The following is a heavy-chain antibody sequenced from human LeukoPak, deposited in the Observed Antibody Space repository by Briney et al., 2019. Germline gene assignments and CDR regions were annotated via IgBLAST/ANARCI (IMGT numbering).Heavy chain of an antibody. V-gene: IGHV3-48*03. CDR1: GFTFSSYE. J-gene: IGHJ4*02. D-gene: IGHD3-10*01. Sequence: GGSLRLSCAASGFTFSSYEMNWVRQAPGKGLEWVSYISSSGSTIYYADSVKGRFTISRDNAKNSLYLQMNSLRAEDTAVYYCARGPITMVRGVIPFDYWGQGTLVTVSS. CDR3: ARGPITMVRGVIPFDY. CDR2: ISSSGSTI.